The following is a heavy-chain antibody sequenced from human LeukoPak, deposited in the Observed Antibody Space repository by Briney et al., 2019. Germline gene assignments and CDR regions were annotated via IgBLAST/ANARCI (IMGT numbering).Heavy chain of an antibody. J-gene: IGHJ4*02. CDR3: ARVVRRLIDY. V-gene: IGHV4-34*01. CDR2: INHSGST. CDR1: GGSSSGYY. D-gene: IGHD2-21*01. Sequence: SETLSLTCAVYGGSSSGYYWSWIRQPPGKGLEWIGEINHSGSTNYNPSLKSRVTISVDTSKNQFSLKLSSVTAADTAVYYCARVVRRLIDYWGQGTLVTVSS.